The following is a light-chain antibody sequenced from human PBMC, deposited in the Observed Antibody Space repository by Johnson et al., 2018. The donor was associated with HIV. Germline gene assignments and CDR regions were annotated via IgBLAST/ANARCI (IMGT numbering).Light chain of an antibody. CDR2: DNK. J-gene: IGLJ1*01. CDR1: SSNIGNNY. V-gene: IGLV1-51*01. Sequence: QSVLTQPPSVSAAPGQKVTISCSGSSSNIGNNYVSWYQQLPGTAPKLLIYDNKKRPSGISDRFSGSKSGTSVTLGITGHQTGDEADYYCGTWDSSLSVYVFGTGTKVTVL. CDR3: GTWDSSLSVYV.